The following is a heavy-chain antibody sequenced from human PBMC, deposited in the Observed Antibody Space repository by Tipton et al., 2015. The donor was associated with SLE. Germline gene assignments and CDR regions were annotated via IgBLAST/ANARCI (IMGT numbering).Heavy chain of an antibody. D-gene: IGHD6-13*01. CDR3: ARDPYSSSRTWYYGMDV. CDR1: GFTLTSYD. CDR2: IDTNGYT. Sequence: SLRLSCTASGFTLTSYDMHWVRQATGKGLEWVSAIDTNGYTYYPDSVKGRFTISRDNSKNTLYLQMNSLRAEGTAVYYCARDPYSSSRTWYYGMDVWGQGTTVTVSS. J-gene: IGHJ6*02. V-gene: IGHV3-13*01.